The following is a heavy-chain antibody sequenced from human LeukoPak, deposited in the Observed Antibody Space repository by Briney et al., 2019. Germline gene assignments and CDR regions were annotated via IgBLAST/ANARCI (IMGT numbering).Heavy chain of an antibody. CDR2: IWYDGSNK. J-gene: IGHJ6*03. CDR1: GFTFSNYG. D-gene: IGHD3-16*01. Sequence: GGSLRLSCAASGFTFSNYGMHWVRQAPGKGREWVAFIWYDGSNKYYADSVKGRFTFSRDSSQSALYLQMNSLRAEDTAVYYCAKDQGGNYYYYMDVWGKGTTVTVSS. CDR3: AKDQGGNYYYYMDV. V-gene: IGHV3-30*02.